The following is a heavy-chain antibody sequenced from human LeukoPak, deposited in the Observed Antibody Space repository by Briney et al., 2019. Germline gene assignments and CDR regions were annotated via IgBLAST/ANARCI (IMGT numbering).Heavy chain of an antibody. Sequence: LRLSCAASGFTFSSYWMNWVRQHPGKGLEWIGYIYYSGSTYYNPSLKSRVTISVDTSKNQFSLKLSSVTAADTAVYYCARAGGFFSPFGYWGQGTLVTVSS. CDR2: IYYSGST. CDR1: GFTFSSYW. CDR3: ARAGGFFSPFGY. D-gene: IGHD3-3*01. V-gene: IGHV4-31*02. J-gene: IGHJ4*02.